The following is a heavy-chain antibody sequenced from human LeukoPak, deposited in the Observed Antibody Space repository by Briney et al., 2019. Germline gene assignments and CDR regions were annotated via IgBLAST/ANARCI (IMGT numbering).Heavy chain of an antibody. V-gene: IGHV3-21*01. D-gene: IGHD2-15*01. CDR1: GFTFSSYS. Sequence: GGSLRLSCAASGFTFSSYSMNWVRHAPGKGLEWVSSISSSSSYIYYADSVKGRFTISRDNAKNSLYLQMNSLRAEDTAVYYCARGMVVAATGFDYWGQGTLVTVSS. CDR3: ARGMVVAATGFDY. CDR2: ISSSSSYI. J-gene: IGHJ4*02.